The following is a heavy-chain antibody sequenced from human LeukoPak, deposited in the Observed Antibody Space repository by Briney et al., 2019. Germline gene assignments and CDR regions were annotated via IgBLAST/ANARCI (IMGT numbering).Heavy chain of an antibody. J-gene: IGHJ4*02. Sequence: GGSLRLSCAASGFTFSTYPMHWVRQAPGKGLECVAVISSDGSNQYYADSVKGRFTISRDNSRNTLYLQMNSLRSEDTAVNYCVTGRNYYYDYWGQGTLVTVSS. CDR1: GFTFSTYP. V-gene: IGHV3-30*01. CDR2: ISSDGSNQ. D-gene: IGHD3-22*01. CDR3: VTGRNYYYDY.